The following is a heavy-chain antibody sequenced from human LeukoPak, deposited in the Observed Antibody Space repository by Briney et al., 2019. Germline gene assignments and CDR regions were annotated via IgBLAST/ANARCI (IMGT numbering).Heavy chain of an antibody. CDR1: GGSFSDFY. J-gene: IGHJ6*03. CDR2: INHRGNT. D-gene: IGHD3-10*01. V-gene: IGHV4-34*01. Sequence: PSETLSLTSAVYGGSFSDFYCTWIRQPPGKGLEWIGEINHRGNTKHNPSLKSRVTILLDTSKNQFSLKVRSVTAAETAVYYCATTRGVITLDGYHYYIDVWGKGTTVTVSS. CDR3: ATTRGVITLDGYHYYIDV.